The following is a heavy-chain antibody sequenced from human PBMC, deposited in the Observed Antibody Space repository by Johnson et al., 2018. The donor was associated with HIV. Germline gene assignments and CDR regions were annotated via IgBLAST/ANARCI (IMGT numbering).Heavy chain of an antibody. CDR2: INWNGGST. J-gene: IGHJ3*02. CDR3: AKWKYCSGDNCYSEFGVFDDAFDI. CDR1: GFTFDDYG. D-gene: IGHD2-15*01. V-gene: IGHV3-20*04. Sequence: VQLVESGGGVVRPGGSLRLSCAASGFTFDDYGMSWVRLAPGKGLEWVSGINWNGGSTGYADSVKGRFTISRDNSKKLVYLQTNSLRAEDSAVYYCAKWKYCSGDNCYSEFGVFDDAFDIWGQGTMVTVSS.